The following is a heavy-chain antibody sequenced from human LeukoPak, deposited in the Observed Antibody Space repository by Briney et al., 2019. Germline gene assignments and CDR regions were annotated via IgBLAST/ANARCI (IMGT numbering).Heavy chain of an antibody. D-gene: IGHD3-22*01. V-gene: IGHV4-39*01. J-gene: IGHJ4*02. CDR1: GGSISSYY. Sequence: SETLSLTCTVSGGSISSYYWGWIRQPPGKGLEWIGSIYYSGTTYYNPSLKSRVTISVDTSKNQFSLKLTSVTAADTAVYYCARLDFSSGYYGYYFDYWGQGTLVTVSS. CDR2: IYYSGTT. CDR3: ARLDFSSGYYGYYFDY.